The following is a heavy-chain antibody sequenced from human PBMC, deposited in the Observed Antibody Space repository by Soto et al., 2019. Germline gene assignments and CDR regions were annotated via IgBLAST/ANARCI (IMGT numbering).Heavy chain of an antibody. CDR1: GGTFSSYA. D-gene: IGHD3-3*01. V-gene: IGHV1-69*01. CDR2: IIPIFGTA. Sequence: QVQLVQSGAEVKKPGSSVKVSCKASGGTFSSYAISWVRQAPGQGLEWMGGIIPIFGTANYAQKFQGRVTITEDAFTRTAYMELSSLVSEDTAVYYCARFPVDPYYDCWSGYYTQGAFDIWGQGTMVTVSS. CDR3: ARFPVDPYYDCWSGYYTQGAFDI. J-gene: IGHJ3*02.